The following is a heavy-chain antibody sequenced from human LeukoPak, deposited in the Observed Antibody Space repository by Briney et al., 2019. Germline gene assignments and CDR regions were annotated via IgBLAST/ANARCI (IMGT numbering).Heavy chain of an antibody. CDR1: GGSISSYY. Sequence: SETLSLTCTVSGGSISSYYWSWIRQPPGKGLEWIGCIYYSGSTNYNPSLKSRVTISVDTSKNQFSLKLSSVTAADTAVYYRARANLVGAKTYYFDYWGQGTLVTVSS. CDR2: IYYSGST. J-gene: IGHJ4*02. V-gene: IGHV4-59*01. CDR3: ARANLVGAKTYYFDY. D-gene: IGHD1-26*01.